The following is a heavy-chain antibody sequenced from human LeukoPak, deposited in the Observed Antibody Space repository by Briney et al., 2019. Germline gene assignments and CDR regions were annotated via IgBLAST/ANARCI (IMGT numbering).Heavy chain of an antibody. V-gene: IGHV1-18*01. CDR1: GYTFTSYG. J-gene: IGHJ5*02. D-gene: IGHD3-22*01. CDR3: ARAHLPFTMIVPKETNWFDP. Sequence: ASVKVSCKASGYTFTSYGISWVRQAPGQGLEWMGWISAYNGNTNYAQKLQGRVTMTTDTSTSTAYMELRSLRSDDTAVYYCARAHLPFTMIVPKETNWFDPWGQGTLVTVSS. CDR2: ISAYNGNT.